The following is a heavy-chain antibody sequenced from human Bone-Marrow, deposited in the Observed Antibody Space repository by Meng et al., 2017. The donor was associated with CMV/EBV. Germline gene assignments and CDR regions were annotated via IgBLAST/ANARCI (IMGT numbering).Heavy chain of an antibody. CDR1: DYY. Sequence: DYYMSWIRQAPGKGMEWVSYISSSGSTIYYADSVKGRFTISRDNAKNSLYLQMNSLRAEDTAVYYCARTSPLAYCGGDCSTYYFDYWGQGTLVTVSS. V-gene: IGHV3-11*01. D-gene: IGHD2-21*02. J-gene: IGHJ4*02. CDR2: ISSSGSTI. CDR3: ARTSPLAYCGGDCSTYYFDY.